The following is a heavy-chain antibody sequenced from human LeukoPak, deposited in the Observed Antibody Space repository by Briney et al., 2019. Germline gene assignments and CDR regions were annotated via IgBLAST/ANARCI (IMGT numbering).Heavy chain of an antibody. Sequence: GGSLRLSCAASEFTFSTYNMNWVRQAPGKGLEWVSFISYRSSYTHYADSVKGRFSISRNNAENSLYLQMNSLRAEDTAIYYCARAYTGTYHILDHWGQGVLVTVSS. CDR3: ARAYTGTYHILDH. CDR1: EFTFSTYN. J-gene: IGHJ4*02. V-gene: IGHV3-21*06. CDR2: ISYRSSYT. D-gene: IGHD1-26*01.